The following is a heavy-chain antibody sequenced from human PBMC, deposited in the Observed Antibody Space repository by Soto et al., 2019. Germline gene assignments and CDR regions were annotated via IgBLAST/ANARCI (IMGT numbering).Heavy chain of an antibody. CDR2: ISGSGGST. CDR1: GFTFSSYA. V-gene: IGHV3-23*01. J-gene: IGHJ4*02. CDR3: AKLSVPAAITDRSFDY. D-gene: IGHD2-2*01. Sequence: GGSLRLSCAASGFTFSSYAMSWVRQAPGKGLEWVSAISGSGGSTYYADSVKGRFTISRDNSKNTLYLQMNSLRAEDTAVYYCAKLSVPAAITDRSFDYWGQGTLVTVSS.